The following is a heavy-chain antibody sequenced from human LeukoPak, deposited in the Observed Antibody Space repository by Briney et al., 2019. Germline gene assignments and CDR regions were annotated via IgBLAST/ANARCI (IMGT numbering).Heavy chain of an antibody. CDR3: ATTLAVGATNIECFQH. CDR1: GYTFTDYY. CDR2: VDPEDGET. D-gene: IGHD1-26*01. Sequence: GATVKISCKASGYTFTDYYMHWVQQAPGKGLEWMGRVDPEDGETIYAEKFQGRVTITADTSTDTAYMELSSLRSEDTAVYYCATTLAVGATNIECFQHWGQGTLVTVSS. V-gene: IGHV1-69-2*01. J-gene: IGHJ1*01.